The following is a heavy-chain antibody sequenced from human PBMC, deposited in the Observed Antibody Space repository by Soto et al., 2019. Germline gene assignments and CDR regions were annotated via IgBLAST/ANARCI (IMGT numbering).Heavy chain of an antibody. CDR3: AKVIVLGASTIEY. CDR2: INGRGNTT. CDR1: GFIFQNYV. V-gene: IGHV3-23*01. D-gene: IGHD3-16*01. J-gene: IGHJ4*01. Sequence: EEQVLESGGGLAQPGGSLRLSCVASGFIFQNYVMSWVRQTPGKGLEWVSVINGRGNTTFYADSVKRRFTVSRDNSRNMVYLDMNSLRVEDTAVYSCAKVIVLGASTIEYWGLGTPVIVSS.